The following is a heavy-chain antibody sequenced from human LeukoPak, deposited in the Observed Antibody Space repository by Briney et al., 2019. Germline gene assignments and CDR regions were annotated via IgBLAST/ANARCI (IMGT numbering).Heavy chain of an antibody. D-gene: IGHD3-3*01. J-gene: IGHJ3*02. CDR3: AHRLRNDFWSGYYTHDAFDI. Sequence: PGPTLVNPTQTLTLTCTFSGFSLSTSGVGVGWIRQPPGKALEWLALIYWNDDKRYSPSLKSRLTITKDTSKNQVVLTMTNMDPVDTATYYCAHRLRNDFWSGYYTHDAFDIWGQGTMVTVSS. CDR2: IYWNDDK. CDR1: GFSLSTSGVG. V-gene: IGHV2-5*01.